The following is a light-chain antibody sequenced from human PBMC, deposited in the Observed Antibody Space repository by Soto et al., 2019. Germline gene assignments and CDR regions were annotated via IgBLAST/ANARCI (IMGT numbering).Light chain of an antibody. CDR1: QTISSY. V-gene: IGKV1-9*01. CDR3: QQTRSYPST. J-gene: IGKJ4*01. Sequence: DIQRTQAPSSLSASVGDRVTITCRASQTISSYLAWYQQKPGKAPNLLIYGASTLQSGVPSRFSGSGSGTDFTLTINSLQAEDFATYYCQQTRSYPSTFGGGTKVEIK. CDR2: GAS.